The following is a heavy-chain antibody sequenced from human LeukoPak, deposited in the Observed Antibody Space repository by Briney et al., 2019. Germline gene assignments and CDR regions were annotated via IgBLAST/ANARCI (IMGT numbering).Heavy chain of an antibody. V-gene: IGHV3-33*06. CDR3: AKSYDNHNWYFHL. Sequence: GRSLRLSCAASGFTFSSYGMHWVRQAPGKGLEWVAVIWYDGSNKYYADSVKGRFTISRDNSKNTLYLQMNSLRADDTAVYYCAKSYDNHNWYFHLWGRGTLVTVSS. CDR2: IWYDGSNK. D-gene: IGHD3-10*01. CDR1: GFTFSSYG. J-gene: IGHJ2*01.